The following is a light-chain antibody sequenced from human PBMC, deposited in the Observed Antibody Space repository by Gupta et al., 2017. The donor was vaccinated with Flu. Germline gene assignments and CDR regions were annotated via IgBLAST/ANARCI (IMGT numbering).Light chain of an antibody. Sequence: GTSSDVGGYNYVSWYQQHPGKAPKLMIYDVSKRPSGVPDRFSGSKSGNTASLTISGLQAEDEADYYCCSYAGSYVVFGGGTKLTVL. CDR1: SSDVGGYNY. J-gene: IGLJ2*01. V-gene: IGLV2-11*01. CDR2: DVS. CDR3: CSYAGSYVV.